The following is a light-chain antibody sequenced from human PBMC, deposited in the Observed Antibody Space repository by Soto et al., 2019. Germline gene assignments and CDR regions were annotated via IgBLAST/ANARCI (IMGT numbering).Light chain of an antibody. Sequence: QSALTQPASVSGSPGQSITISCTGTSSDIGNYDFVSWYQQHPGKAPKLMIYEVTKRPSGVSNRFSGSKSGNTASLTISGLQAEDEADYYCSSYTSSSTLVFGGGTKLTVL. V-gene: IGLV2-14*01. CDR2: EVT. CDR3: SSYTSSSTLV. J-gene: IGLJ2*01. CDR1: SSDIGNYDF.